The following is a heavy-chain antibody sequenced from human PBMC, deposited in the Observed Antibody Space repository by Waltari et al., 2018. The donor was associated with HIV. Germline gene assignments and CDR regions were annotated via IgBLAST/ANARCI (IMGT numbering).Heavy chain of an antibody. J-gene: IGHJ4*02. D-gene: IGHD6-13*01. CDR2: IYYSGTI. CDR1: GGPNSKGGYY. Sequence: QLQLLESGPGLGAPSPNLSPTCTVSGGPNSKGGYYWNWIRQHPGKGLEWIGYIYYSGTIYYNPSLKSRVTISIDTSKNQFSLKLTSMTAADTAVYYCASRSGGSSRPFDYWGQGTPVTVSS. V-gene: IGHV4-31*03. CDR3: ASRSGGSSRPFDY.